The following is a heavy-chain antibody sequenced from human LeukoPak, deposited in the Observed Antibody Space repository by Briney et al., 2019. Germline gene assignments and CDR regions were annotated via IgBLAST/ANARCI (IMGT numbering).Heavy chain of an antibody. CDR3: ARGRGPLRVEFGD. Sequence: SETLSLTCNVSGGSLSRHYCSWIRQAPGKGLEWICFIFSGGSTNYNPSFKSRVSISMATSKNKFSLKLSCVSAADTAVYYCARGRGPLRVEFGDWGQGALVTVSS. D-gene: IGHD3-16*01. J-gene: IGHJ4*02. CDR2: IFSGGST. V-gene: IGHV4-4*09. CDR1: GGSLSRHY.